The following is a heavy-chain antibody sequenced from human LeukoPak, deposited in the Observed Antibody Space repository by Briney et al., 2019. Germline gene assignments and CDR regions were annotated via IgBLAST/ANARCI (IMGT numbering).Heavy chain of an antibody. J-gene: IGHJ3*02. CDR3: ARGRQRGGGEALDI. CDR2: TYYRSKWYN. D-gene: IGHD3-16*01. Sequence: SQTLSLTCAISGDTVSTNTAAWNWIRQSPAKGLEWLVRTYYRSKWYNDYAMSVRSRITINPDTSKNQFSLHLNSVAPEDTAVYYCARGRQRGGGEALDIWGQGTMVTVSS. CDR1: GDTVSTNTAA. V-gene: IGHV6-1*01.